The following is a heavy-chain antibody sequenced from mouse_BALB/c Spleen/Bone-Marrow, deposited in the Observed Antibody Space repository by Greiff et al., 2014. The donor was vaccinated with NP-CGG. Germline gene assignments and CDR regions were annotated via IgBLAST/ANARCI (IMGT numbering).Heavy chain of an antibody. D-gene: IGHD2-2*01. CDR2: IDPENGDI. CDR1: GFNIKDYY. CDR3: KRGMVTTNDY. J-gene: IGHJ3*01. Sequence: VQLQQPGAELVRSGASVRLSCTASGFNIKDYYMHWVKQRPELGLEWIGWIDPENGDIVIAPQLQGKATMTADPSSNTAYLQLNSLTSEDTAVYFCKRGMVTTNDYWGQGTLVTVSA. V-gene: IGHV14-4*02.